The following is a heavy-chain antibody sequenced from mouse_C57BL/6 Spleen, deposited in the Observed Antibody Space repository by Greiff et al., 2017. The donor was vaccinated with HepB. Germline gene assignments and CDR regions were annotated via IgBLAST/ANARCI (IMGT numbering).Heavy chain of an antibody. Sequence: EVQLQQSGPELVKPGASVKMSCKASGYTFTDYNMHWVKQSHGKSLEWIGYINPNNGGTSYNQKFKGKATLTVNKSSSTAYMELRSLTSEDSAVYYCARKDYTGWYFDVWGTGTTVTVSS. D-gene: IGHD2-12*01. CDR1: GYTFTDYN. J-gene: IGHJ1*03. CDR2: INPNNGGT. V-gene: IGHV1-22*01. CDR3: ARKDYTGWYFDV.